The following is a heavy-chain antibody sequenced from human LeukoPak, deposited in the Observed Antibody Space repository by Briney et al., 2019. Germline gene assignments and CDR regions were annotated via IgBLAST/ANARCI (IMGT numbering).Heavy chain of an antibody. Sequence: ASVKVSCKVSGYTLTELSMHWVRQAPGQGLEWMGRINPNSGGTNYAQKFQGRVTMTRDTSISTAYMELSRLRSDDTAVYYCARSLRYCSGGSCYGLAFDIWGQGTMVTVSS. V-gene: IGHV1-2*06. J-gene: IGHJ3*02. CDR3: ARSLRYCSGGSCYGLAFDI. D-gene: IGHD2-15*01. CDR1: GYTLTELS. CDR2: INPNSGGT.